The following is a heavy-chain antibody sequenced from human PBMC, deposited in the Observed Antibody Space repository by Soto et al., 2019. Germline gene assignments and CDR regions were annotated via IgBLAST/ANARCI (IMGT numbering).Heavy chain of an antibody. V-gene: IGHV3-15*07. CDR3: TTGATVNPRGYYYYGMDV. CDR2: IKSKTDGGTT. D-gene: IGHD4-17*01. Sequence: GGSLRLSCAASGFTFSNAWMNWVRQAPGKGLEWVGRIKSKTDGGTTDYTAPEKGRFTISRDDSKNTLYLQMNSLKTEDTAVYYCTTGATVNPRGYYYYGMDVWGQGTTVTVSS. CDR1: GFTFSNAW. J-gene: IGHJ6*02.